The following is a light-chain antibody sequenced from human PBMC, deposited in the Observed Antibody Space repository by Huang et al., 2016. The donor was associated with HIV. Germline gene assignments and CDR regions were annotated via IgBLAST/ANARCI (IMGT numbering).Light chain of an antibody. V-gene: IGKV2-30*02. CDR2: KVS. CDR1: QSLLHSDGNTY. Sequence: DVVMTQSPLSLPVTLGQPASISGRSSQSLLHSDGNTYLIWLQQRPGHSPRRLIYKVSNRDSGVPDRFSGSGSGSDFTLRISRVEPEDVGVYYCMQGTHWPLTFGGGTKVEIK. CDR3: MQGTHWPLT. J-gene: IGKJ4*01.